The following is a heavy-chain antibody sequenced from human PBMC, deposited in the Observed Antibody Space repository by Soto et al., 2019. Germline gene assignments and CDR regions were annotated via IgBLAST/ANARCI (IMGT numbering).Heavy chain of an antibody. V-gene: IGHV3-30*18. CDR2: ISYDGSNK. D-gene: IGHD4-17*01. CDR3: AKPKFAYGDYAEYFQH. Sequence: QVQLVESGGGVVQPGRSLRLSCAASGFTFSSYGMHWVRQAPGKGLEWVAVISYDGSNKYYADSVKGRFTISRDNSKNPLYLQMNSLRAEDTAVYYCAKPKFAYGDYAEYFQHWGQGTLVTVSS. J-gene: IGHJ1*01. CDR1: GFTFSSYG.